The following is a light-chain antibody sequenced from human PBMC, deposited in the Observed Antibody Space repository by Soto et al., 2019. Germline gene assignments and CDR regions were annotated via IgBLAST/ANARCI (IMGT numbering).Light chain of an antibody. J-gene: IGKJ4*01. CDR1: QSVSGN. V-gene: IGKV3-15*01. Sequence: EIVMTQSPATLSVSPGERATLSCRASQSVSGNLAWYQQKPGQAPRLLIYGASTRATGIPARFSGSGSWTAFTPPTSSLQPEDFAVYYWQQYNNWPPLTFGGGTKVEIK. CDR3: QQYNNWPPLT. CDR2: GAS.